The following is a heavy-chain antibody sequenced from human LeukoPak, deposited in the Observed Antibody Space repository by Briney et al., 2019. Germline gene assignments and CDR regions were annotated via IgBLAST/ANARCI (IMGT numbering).Heavy chain of an antibody. CDR1: GFTFSDYY. J-gene: IGHJ4*02. V-gene: IGHV3-11*01. Sequence: KTGGSLRLSCAASGFTFSDYYMSWIRQAPGKGLEWVSYISSSGSTIYYADSVKGRFTISRDNAKNSLYLQMNSLRAEDTAVYYCARVFEDVPQFDYWGQGTLVTVSS. D-gene: IGHD3-3*01. CDR3: ARVFEDVPQFDY. CDR2: ISSSGSTI.